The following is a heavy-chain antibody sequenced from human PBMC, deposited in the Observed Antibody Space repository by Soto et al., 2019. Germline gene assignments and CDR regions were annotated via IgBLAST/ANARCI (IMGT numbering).Heavy chain of an antibody. D-gene: IGHD5-18*01. V-gene: IGHV1-69*12. Sequence: QVQLVQSGAEVKKPGSSVKVSCKASGGTFSSYAISWVRQAPGQGLEWMGGFLPIFGTANYAQKFQGRVTITADESTSTAYMELSSLRSEETAVYYWSILSRGYSYVLEDYWGQGTLVTVSS. CDR1: GGTFSSYA. CDR2: FLPIFGTA. J-gene: IGHJ4*02. CDR3: SILSRGYSYVLEDY.